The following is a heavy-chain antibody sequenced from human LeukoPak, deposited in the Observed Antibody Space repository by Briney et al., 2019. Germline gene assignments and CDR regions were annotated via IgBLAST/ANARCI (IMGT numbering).Heavy chain of an antibody. CDR1: GVSISSYY. J-gene: IGHJ4*02. D-gene: IGHD3-22*01. Sequence: PSETLSLTCTVSGVSISSYYWSWIRQPPGKGLEWIGYIYYSGSTNYNPSLKSRVTISVDTSKNQFSLKLSSVTAVDTAVYYCARTLDSSGYGYWGQGTLVTVSS. V-gene: IGHV4-59*01. CDR2: IYYSGST. CDR3: ARTLDSSGYGY.